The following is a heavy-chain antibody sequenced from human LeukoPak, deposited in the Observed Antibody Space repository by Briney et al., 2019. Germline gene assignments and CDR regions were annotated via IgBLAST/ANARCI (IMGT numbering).Heavy chain of an antibody. CDR3: AKGYGPRYSGYDFTDY. V-gene: IGHV3-23*01. D-gene: IGHD5-12*01. CDR2: ISGSGGST. CDR1: GFTFSSYA. J-gene: IGHJ4*02. Sequence: PGGSLRLSCAASGFTFSSYAMSWVRQAPGKGLEWVSAISGSGGSTYYADSVKGRFTISRDNPKNTLYLQMNSLRAEDTAVYYCAKGYGPRYSGYDFTDYWGQGTLVTVSS.